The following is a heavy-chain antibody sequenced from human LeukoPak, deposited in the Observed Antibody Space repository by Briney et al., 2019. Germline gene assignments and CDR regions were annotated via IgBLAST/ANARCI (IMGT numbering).Heavy chain of an antibody. CDR3: ARGGGVPAAMGGPYFDY. J-gene: IGHJ4*02. D-gene: IGHD2-2*01. CDR1: GFTFSSYA. V-gene: IGHV3-30-3*01. CDR2: ISYDGSNK. Sequence: PGRSLRLSCAASGFTFSSYAMHWVRQAPGKGLEWVAVISYDGSNKYYADSVKGRFTISRDNSKNTLYLQMNSLRAEDTAVYYCARGGGVPAAMGGPYFDYWGQGTLVTVSS.